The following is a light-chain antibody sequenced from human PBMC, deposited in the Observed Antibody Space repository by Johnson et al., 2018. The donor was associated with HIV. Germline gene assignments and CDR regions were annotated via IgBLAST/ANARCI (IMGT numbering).Light chain of an antibody. J-gene: IGLJ1*01. CDR3: GTWDSSLSAGV. V-gene: IGLV1-51*01. Sequence: QSVLTQSPSVSAAPGQKVTIYCSGSSSNIGNNYVSWYQQLPGTAPKLLIYDNNKRPSGIPDRFSGSKSGTSATLGITGLQTGDEADYYCGTWDSSLSAGVFGTGTKVSVL. CDR1: SSNIGNNY. CDR2: DNN.